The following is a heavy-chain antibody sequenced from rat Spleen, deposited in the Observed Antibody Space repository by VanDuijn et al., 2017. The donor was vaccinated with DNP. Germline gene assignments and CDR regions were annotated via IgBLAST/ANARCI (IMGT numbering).Heavy chain of an antibody. CDR3: ATGTFAY. CDR2: ISTGGGTT. J-gene: IGHJ3*01. Sequence: EVQLVESGGGLVQPGRSMKLSCAASGFTFSNSDMAWVRQAPTKGLEWVASISTGGGTTYYRDSVKGRFTISRDNAKSTLYLQMDSLRSEDTATYYCATGTFAYWGQGTLVTVSS. V-gene: IGHV5-25*01. CDR1: GFTFSNSD.